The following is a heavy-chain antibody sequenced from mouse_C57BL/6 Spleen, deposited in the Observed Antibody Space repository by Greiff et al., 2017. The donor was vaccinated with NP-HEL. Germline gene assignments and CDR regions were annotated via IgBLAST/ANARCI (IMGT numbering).Heavy chain of an antibody. CDR2: IDPETGGT. CDR1: GYTFTDYE. J-gene: IGHJ3*01. Sequence: VQLKESGAELVRPGASVTLSCKASGYTFTDYEMHWVKQTPVHGLEWIGAIDPETGGTASNQKFKGKAILTADKSTSTAYIELRSLTSENSTVYYCTTGTAYWGKATLVTVSA. CDR3: TTGTAY. V-gene: IGHV1-15*01. D-gene: IGHD4-1*01.